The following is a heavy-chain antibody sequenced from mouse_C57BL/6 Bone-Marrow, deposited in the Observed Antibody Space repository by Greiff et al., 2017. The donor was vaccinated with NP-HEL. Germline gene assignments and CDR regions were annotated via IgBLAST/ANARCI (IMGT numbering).Heavy chain of an antibody. D-gene: IGHD1-1*01. CDR3: ATYGRRAWFAY. CDR2: IWSGGST. Sequence: QVQLQQSGPGLVQPSQSLSITCTVSGFSLTSYGVHWVRQSPGKGPEWLGVIWSGGSTDYNAAFISRLSISKDNSKSQVFFKMNSLQADDTAIYYCATYGRRAWFAYWGQGTLVTVSA. J-gene: IGHJ3*01. V-gene: IGHV2-2*01. CDR1: GFSLTSYG.